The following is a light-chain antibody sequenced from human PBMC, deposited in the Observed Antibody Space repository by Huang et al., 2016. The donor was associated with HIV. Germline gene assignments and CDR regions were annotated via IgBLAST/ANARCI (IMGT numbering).Light chain of an antibody. CDR1: QSFSSTY. Sequence: EIVLTQSPGTLSLSPGERATLSCRASQSFSSTYLAWYQQQPGQAPRLLIYDASSRATGIPDRCSGSGSGTDFTLTISSLEPEDFAVYYCQQYGSSPWTFGQGTKVEIK. CDR3: QQYGSSPWT. V-gene: IGKV3-20*01. CDR2: DAS. J-gene: IGKJ1*01.